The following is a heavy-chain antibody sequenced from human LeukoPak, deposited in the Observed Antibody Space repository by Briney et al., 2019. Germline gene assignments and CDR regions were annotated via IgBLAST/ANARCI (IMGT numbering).Heavy chain of an antibody. Sequence: SGRSLRLSCAASGFTFSSYGMHWVRHAPGKGLVWVSLIHSDGRTTNYADSVKGQFTISRDNAKNTLFLQMNSLRADDTAVYYCARGRGWNLDYWGQGTLVTVSS. CDR1: GFTFSSYG. V-gene: IGHV3-74*01. CDR3: ARGRGWNLDY. J-gene: IGHJ4*02. D-gene: IGHD6-19*01. CDR2: IHSDGRTT.